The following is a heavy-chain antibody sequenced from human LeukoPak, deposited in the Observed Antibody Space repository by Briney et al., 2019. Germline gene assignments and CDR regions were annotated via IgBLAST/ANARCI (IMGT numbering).Heavy chain of an antibody. CDR3: ARDPEDSSGYYLGY. J-gene: IGHJ4*02. Sequence: GRSLRLSCATSGFTFSSYGMHWVRRAPGKGLEWVAVIWYDGSNKYYADSVKGRFTISRDNSKNTLYLQMNSLRAEDTAVYYCARDPEDSSGYYLGYWGQGTLVTVSS. V-gene: IGHV3-33*01. D-gene: IGHD3-22*01. CDR1: GFTFSSYG. CDR2: IWYDGSNK.